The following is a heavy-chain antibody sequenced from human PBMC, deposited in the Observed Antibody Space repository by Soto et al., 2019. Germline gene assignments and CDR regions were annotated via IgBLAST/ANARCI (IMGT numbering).Heavy chain of an antibody. J-gene: IGHJ4*02. CDR2: INHSGST. CDR3: ARGCGYSYGYYFDY. Sequence: SETLSLTCAVYGGSFSGYYWSWIRQPPGKGLEWIGEINHSGSTNYNPSLKSRVTISVDTSKNQFSLKLSSVTAADTAVYYCARGCGYSYGYYFDYWGQGTLVTVSS. V-gene: IGHV4-34*01. D-gene: IGHD5-18*01. CDR1: GGSFSGYY.